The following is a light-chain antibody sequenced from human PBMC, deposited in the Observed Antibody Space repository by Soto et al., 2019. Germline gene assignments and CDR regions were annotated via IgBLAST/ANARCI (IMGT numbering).Light chain of an antibody. CDR3: QVWDSSSDRDVV. CDR1: NSGSKS. V-gene: IGLV3-21*04. CDR2: YDS. J-gene: IGLJ2*01. Sequence: SYELTQPPSVSVAPGKTARITCGGNNSGSKSVHWYQQKPGQAPVLVIYYDSDRPSGIPERFPGSNSGNTATLTISRVEAGDEADDYCQVWDSSSDRDVVFGGGTKLTVL.